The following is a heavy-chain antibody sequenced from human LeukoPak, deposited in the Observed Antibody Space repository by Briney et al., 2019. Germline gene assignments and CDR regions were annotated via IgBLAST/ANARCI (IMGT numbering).Heavy chain of an antibody. Sequence: SETLSLTCTVSGGSISSYYWSWIRQPPGKGLEWIGYIYYSGTTNYNPSLKSRVTISIDTSKNQFSLKLSSVTAADTAVYYCARGRVVNQRFDYWGQGTLVSVSS. V-gene: IGHV4-59*01. CDR1: GGSISSYY. D-gene: IGHD3-3*01. CDR3: ARGRVVNQRFDY. CDR2: IYYSGTT. J-gene: IGHJ4*02.